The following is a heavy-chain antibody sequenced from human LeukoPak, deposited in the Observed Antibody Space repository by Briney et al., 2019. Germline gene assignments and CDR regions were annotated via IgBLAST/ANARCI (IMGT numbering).Heavy chain of an antibody. CDR3: ARRPEYSSSSAFDY. D-gene: IGHD6-6*01. Sequence: SETLSLTCTVSGGSISSSSYYWGWNRQPPGRGREWIGSIYYSGSTYYNPSLKSRVTISVDTSKNQFSLKLSSVTAADTAVYYCARRPEYSSSSAFDYWGQGTLVTVSS. V-gene: IGHV4-39*01. CDR2: IYYSGST. CDR1: GGSISSSSYY. J-gene: IGHJ4*02.